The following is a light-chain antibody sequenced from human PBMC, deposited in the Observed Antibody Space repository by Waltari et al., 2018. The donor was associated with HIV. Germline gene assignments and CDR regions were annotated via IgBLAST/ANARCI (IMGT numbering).Light chain of an antibody. CDR2: DDN. V-gene: IGLV3-21*02. CDR1: NIGSQS. CDR3: QVWDSGSDHPDVV. J-gene: IGLJ2*01. Sequence: SYVLTQPTSVSVAPGQTARFTCRGNNIGSQSVHWYQQKTGQAPVLVVYDDNDRPSGIPERFVGSNSGNTATLTITRVEAGDEADYYCQVWDSGSDHPDVVFGGGTKLNVL.